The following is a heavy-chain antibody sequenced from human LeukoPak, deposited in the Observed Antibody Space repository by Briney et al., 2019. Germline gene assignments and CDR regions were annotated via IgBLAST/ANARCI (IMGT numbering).Heavy chain of an antibody. D-gene: IGHD5-24*01. J-gene: IGHJ4*02. CDR2: ISYTGSA. V-gene: IGHV4-59*01. Sequence: PSETLSLTCTVSGSSLSSYYWSWIRQPPGKGLEWIGYISYTGSANYNPSLKSRVSISVDTTKSHFSLRLSSVTAADTAVYYCARGRWLQYYFDYWGQGTLVTVSS. CDR3: ARGRWLQYYFDY. CDR1: GSSLSSYY.